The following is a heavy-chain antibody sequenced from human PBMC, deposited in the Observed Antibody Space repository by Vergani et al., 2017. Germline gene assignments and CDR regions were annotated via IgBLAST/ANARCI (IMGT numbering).Heavy chain of an antibody. Sequence: EVQLLESGGGLVQPGGSLRLSCAASGFTFSSYAMSWVRQAPGKGREWVSAISGSGGSTYYADSVKGRFTISRDNSKNTLYLQMNSLRAEDTAVYYCAKAPQGYYYYMDVWGKGTTVTVSS. CDR3: AKAPQGYYYYMDV. V-gene: IGHV3-23*01. CDR2: ISGSGGST. J-gene: IGHJ6*03. CDR1: GFTFSSYA.